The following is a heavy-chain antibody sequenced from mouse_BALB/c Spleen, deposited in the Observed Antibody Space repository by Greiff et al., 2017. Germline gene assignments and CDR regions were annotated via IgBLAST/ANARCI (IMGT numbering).Heavy chain of an antibody. CDR3: ARQKWFAY. CDR1: GYTFTSYT. V-gene: IGHV1-4*01. CDR2: INPSSGYT. Sequence: VKLVESGAELARPGASVKMSCKASGYTFTSYTMHWVKQRPGQGLEWIGYINPSSGYTNYNQKFKDKATLTADKSSSTAYMQLSSLTSEDSAVYYCARQKWFAYWGQGTLVTVSA. J-gene: IGHJ3*01.